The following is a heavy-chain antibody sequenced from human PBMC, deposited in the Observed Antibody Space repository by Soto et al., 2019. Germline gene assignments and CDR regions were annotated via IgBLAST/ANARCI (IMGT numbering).Heavy chain of an antibody. CDR2: IYHSGST. D-gene: IGHD3-10*01. CDR3: ARLEVLRGVIRGY. V-gene: IGHV4-4*02. Sequence: PSETLSLTCAVSGGSISSSNWWSWVRQPPGKGLEWIGEIYHSGSTNYNPSLKSRVTISIDTSKNHFSLKLNSVTAADTAVYYCARLEVLRGVIRGYWSQGTLVTVSS. J-gene: IGHJ4*02. CDR1: GGSISSSNW.